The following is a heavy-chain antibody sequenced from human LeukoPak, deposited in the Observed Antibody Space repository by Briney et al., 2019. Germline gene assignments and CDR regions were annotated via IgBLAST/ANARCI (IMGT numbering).Heavy chain of an antibody. D-gene: IGHD3-3*01. V-gene: IGHV3-11*01. Sequence: GGSLRLSCAASGFTFSDYYMSWIRQAPGKGLEWVSYISSSGSTIYYADSVKGRFTISRDNAKNSLYLQMNSLRAEDTAVYYCARDWRSHRNAFDIWGQGTMVTVSS. CDR3: ARDWRSHRNAFDI. CDR2: ISSSGSTI. CDR1: GFTFSDYY. J-gene: IGHJ3*02.